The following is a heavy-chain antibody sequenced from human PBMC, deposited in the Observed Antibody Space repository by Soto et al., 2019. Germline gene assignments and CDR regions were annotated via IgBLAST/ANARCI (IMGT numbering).Heavy chain of an antibody. CDR1: GVSISSSSYY. V-gene: IGHV4-39*01. Sequence: SETLSLTCTVSGVSISSSSYYWGWIRQTPGKVLEWIGTIYFSGSTYYNPSLKSRVTISVDRSKNQFSLNLTSVTAADTAVYYCARHGSYWGPGTLVTVSS. CDR2: IYFSGST. J-gene: IGHJ4*02. CDR3: ARHGSY.